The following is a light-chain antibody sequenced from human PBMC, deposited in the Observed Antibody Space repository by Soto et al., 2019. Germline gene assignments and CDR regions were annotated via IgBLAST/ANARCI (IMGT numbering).Light chain of an antibody. CDR1: RSNIGSNY. J-gene: IGLJ7*01. CDR3: VAWDDSLSGGV. Sequence: QSVLTQPPTASGTPGQRVTISCSGSRSNIGSNYVYWYQQVPGTAPKLLIYRNDQRPSGVPDRFSGSKSGTSASLAISGLRSEDVADYYCVAWDDSLSGGVFGGGTQLTVL. CDR2: RND. V-gene: IGLV1-47*01.